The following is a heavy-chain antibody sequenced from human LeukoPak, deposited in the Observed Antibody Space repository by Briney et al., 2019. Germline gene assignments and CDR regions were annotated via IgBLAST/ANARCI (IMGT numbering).Heavy chain of an antibody. Sequence: ASVKVSCKASGYTFTGYYMYWVRQAPGQGLQWMGWINPNSGGTNYAQKFQGRVTMTRDTSISTAYMELSRLRSDDTAVYYCARVPSGYPTAFDIWGQGTMVTVSS. D-gene: IGHD3-22*01. V-gene: IGHV1-2*02. CDR1: GYTFTGYY. J-gene: IGHJ3*02. CDR2: INPNSGGT. CDR3: ARVPSGYPTAFDI.